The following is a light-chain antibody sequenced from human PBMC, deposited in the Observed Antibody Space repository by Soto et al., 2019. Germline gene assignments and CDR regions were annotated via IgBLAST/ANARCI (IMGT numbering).Light chain of an antibody. CDR2: WAS. J-gene: IGKJ2*01. CDR3: QQYYSTARYT. CDR1: QSVLYSSNNKNY. V-gene: IGKV4-1*01. Sequence: DIVMTQSPDSLAVSLGERATINCKSSQSVLYSSNNKNYLAWYQQKPGQPPKLLIYWASTRESGVPDRFSGSGSGTDFTLTIISLQAEDVAVYYCQQYYSTARYTFGQGTKLEIK.